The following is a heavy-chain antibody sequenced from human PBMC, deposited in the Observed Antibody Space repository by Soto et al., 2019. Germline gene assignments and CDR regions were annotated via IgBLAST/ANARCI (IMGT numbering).Heavy chain of an antibody. Sequence: GESLKISCKVSGYSFTSYWIGWVRQMPGKGLEWMGGIYPGDSDSRYSPSFQGQVTISADNSISTAYLQWSSLKASDTAMYYCARLDSGSYPYYYYYGMDVWGQGTTVPVSS. CDR2: IYPGDSDS. D-gene: IGHD1-26*01. J-gene: IGHJ6*02. V-gene: IGHV5-51*01. CDR3: ARLDSGSYPYYYYYGMDV. CDR1: GYSFTSYW.